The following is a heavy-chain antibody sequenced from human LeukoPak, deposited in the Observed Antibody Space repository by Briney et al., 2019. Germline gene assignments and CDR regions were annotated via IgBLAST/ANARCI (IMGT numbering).Heavy chain of an antibody. CDR2: FDPEEGET. CDR3: ATAGIVLDTGAEFLLH. D-gene: IGHD2-8*01. CDR1: GDSLTELS. Sequence: ASVKVSCKLSGDSLTELSMHWVRQSPGKGLEWMGDFDPEEGETIYAQRFQGRVTMTEDTVTDTAHMELSSLTSEDTAVYYCATAGIVLDTGAEFLLHWGQGTLVTVSS. V-gene: IGHV1-24*01. J-gene: IGHJ1*01.